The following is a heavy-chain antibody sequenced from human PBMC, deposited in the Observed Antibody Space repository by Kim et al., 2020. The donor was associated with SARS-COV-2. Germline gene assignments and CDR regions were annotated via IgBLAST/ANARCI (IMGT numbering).Heavy chain of an antibody. D-gene: IGHD2-21*01. J-gene: IGHJ6*01. CDR1: GFTFSDYS. Sequence: GGSLRLSCVASGFTFSDYSMHWVRQAPGKGLEWVSRINPNGTTFTAKYAVDGCIIICRNFNRKMLLQLNSALRDDDAVAYYCADGRDGGGGTFYSHDYYG. CDR2: INPNGTTF. V-gene: IGHV3-74*03. CDR3: ADGRDGGGGTFYSHDYYG.